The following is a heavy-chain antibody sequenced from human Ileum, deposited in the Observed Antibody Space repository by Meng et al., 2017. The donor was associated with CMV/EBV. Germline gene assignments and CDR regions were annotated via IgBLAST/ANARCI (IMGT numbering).Heavy chain of an antibody. V-gene: IGHV3-30*04. CDR1: GFTFSSHA. Sequence: GGSLRLSCAASGFTFSSHAMHWVRQAPGEGLEWVAFTSYDGNSQYYADSVKGRFTISRDNSDNMLYLQMKSLRTDDTAVYYCARGGGGFNSSPFDYWGQGTLVTVSS. J-gene: IGHJ4*02. CDR2: TSYDGNSQ. D-gene: IGHD3-16*01. CDR3: ARGGGGFNSSPFDY.